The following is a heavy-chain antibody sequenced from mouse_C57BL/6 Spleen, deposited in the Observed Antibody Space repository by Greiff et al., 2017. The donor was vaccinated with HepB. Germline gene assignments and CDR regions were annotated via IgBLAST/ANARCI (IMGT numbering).Heavy chain of an antibody. CDR1: GYTFTDYY. CDR3: ARSNWDN. J-gene: IGHJ2*01. V-gene: IGHV1-26*01. CDR2: INPNNGGT. Sequence: EVQLQQSGPELVKPGASVKISCKASGYTFTDYYMNWVKQSHGKSLEWIGDINPNNGGTSYNQKFKGKATLTVDKSSSTAYMELRSLTSEDSAVYYCARSNWDNWGQGTTLTVSS. D-gene: IGHD4-1*01.